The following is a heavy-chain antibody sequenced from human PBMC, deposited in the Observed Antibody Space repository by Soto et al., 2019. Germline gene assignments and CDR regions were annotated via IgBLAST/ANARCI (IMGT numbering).Heavy chain of an antibody. V-gene: IGHV4-4*02. CDR3: ATRGIVGPIY. CDR1: DGSINNGDW. CDR2: VYHNGTT. Sequence: QVQLQESGTGLVEPSGTLSLTCNVYDGSINNGDWCSWVRQPPGKGLEWIGEVYHNGTTHYNASLNSGVAVSVDKSRNQFSLRLTSVTPADTAVYYCATRGIVGPIYWGQGTLVTVSS. J-gene: IGHJ4*02. D-gene: IGHD1-26*01.